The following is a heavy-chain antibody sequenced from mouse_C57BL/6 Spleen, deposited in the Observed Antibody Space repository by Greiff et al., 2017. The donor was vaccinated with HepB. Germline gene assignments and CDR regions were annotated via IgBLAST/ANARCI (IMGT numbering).Heavy chain of an antibody. CDR2: ISYSGST. CDR1: GYSITSGYD. D-gene: IGHD2-1*01. V-gene: IGHV3-1*01. CDR3: AREWYSRYFDV. J-gene: IGHJ1*03. Sequence: EVKLLESGPGMVKPSPSLSLPCTVTGYSITSGYDWHLNRHFPGNKLEWMGYISYSGSTNYNPSLKSRISITHDTSKNHVFLKLNSVTTEDTATYYCAREWYSRYFDVWGTGTTVTVSS.